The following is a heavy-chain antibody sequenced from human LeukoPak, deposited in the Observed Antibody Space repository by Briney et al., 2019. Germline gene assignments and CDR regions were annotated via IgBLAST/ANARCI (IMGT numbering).Heavy chain of an antibody. J-gene: IGHJ4*02. D-gene: IGHD1-26*01. CDR3: ARLVTGSNPADF. V-gene: IGHV1-46*01. CDR2: FSPSGDSP. CDR1: GFTLTQYY. Sequence: ASVTVSCKASGFTLTQYYLHWVRQAPGQGLEFVGMFSPSGDSPTYTQKFQGRVTMTRDLSTSTVYMELSNLRSEDTAVYFCARLVTGSNPADFWGQGTLVTVSS.